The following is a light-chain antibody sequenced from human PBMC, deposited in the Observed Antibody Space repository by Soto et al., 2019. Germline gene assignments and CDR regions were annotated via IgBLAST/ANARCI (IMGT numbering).Light chain of an antibody. Sequence: EIVLTQSPGTLSLSPGKRVTLSCRASQSISSTYLAWYQQKPGQAPRLLIYGASSRATGIPDRFGGSGSGTDFTLTISRLEPEVLVFYYCQQYDSPPRTFGQGTKVEVK. J-gene: IGKJ1*01. CDR3: QQYDSPPRT. CDR1: QSISSTY. V-gene: IGKV3-20*01. CDR2: GAS.